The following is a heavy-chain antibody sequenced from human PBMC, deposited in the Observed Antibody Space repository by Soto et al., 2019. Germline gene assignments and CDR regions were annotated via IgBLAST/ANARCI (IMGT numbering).Heavy chain of an antibody. CDR1: GGSISSSNW. Sequence: QVQLQESGPGLVKPSGTLSLTCAVSGGSISSSNWWSWFRQPPGKGLEWIWEIYHSGSTNYNPSLKSRVTISVDKFKNQFSLKLSSVTAADTAVYYFERDHPVVPAATYYYGMDFWGQGPTVTVSS. CDR2: IYHSGST. CDR3: ERDHPVVPAATYYYGMDF. D-gene: IGHD2-2*01. V-gene: IGHV4-4*02. J-gene: IGHJ6*02.